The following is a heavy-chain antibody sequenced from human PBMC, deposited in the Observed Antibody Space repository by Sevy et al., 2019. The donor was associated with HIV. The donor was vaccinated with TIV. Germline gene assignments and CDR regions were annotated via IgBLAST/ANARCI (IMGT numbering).Heavy chain of an antibody. CDR3: ARDSTTRPRVLDY. CDR2: IYFTGNT. CDR1: GGSISIYF. J-gene: IGHJ4*02. V-gene: IGHV4-59*01. Sequence: SETLSLTCSVSGGSISIYFWTWVRQSPGKGLEWIGNIYFTGNTDYSPSLKSPVTLSLDTSKSQFSLTLKSVTAADTAIYFCARDSTTRPRVLDYWGQGTLVTVSS. D-gene: IGHD1-1*01.